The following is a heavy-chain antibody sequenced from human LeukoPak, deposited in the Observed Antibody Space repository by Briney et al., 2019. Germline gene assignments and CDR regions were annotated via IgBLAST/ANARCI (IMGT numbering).Heavy chain of an antibody. Sequence: ASVKVSCKASGYTFTRYYIHWVRQAPGQGVEWMGIINPSVGNTNYAQKFQGRVTMTRDTSTSTVYMELSRLRSEDTAVYYCARGDSRRAFDIWGQGTMVTVSS. CDR1: GYTFTRYY. CDR2: INPSVGNT. J-gene: IGHJ3*02. D-gene: IGHD3-22*01. V-gene: IGHV1-46*01. CDR3: ARGDSRRAFDI.